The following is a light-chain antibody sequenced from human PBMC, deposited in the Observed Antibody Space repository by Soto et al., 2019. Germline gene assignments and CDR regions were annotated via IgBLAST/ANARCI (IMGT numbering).Light chain of an antibody. J-gene: IGKJ4*01. CDR3: QQYKSYPLT. CDR1: QDISNN. Sequence: DIQMTQSPPSLSASVGDRVTITCRANQDISNNLAWFQQKPGKAPKSLIYAASNLQSGVPSKFSGSGSGTDFSLTISSLQPEDFATYYCQQYKSYPLTFGGGTKVEIK. V-gene: IGKV1-16*02. CDR2: AAS.